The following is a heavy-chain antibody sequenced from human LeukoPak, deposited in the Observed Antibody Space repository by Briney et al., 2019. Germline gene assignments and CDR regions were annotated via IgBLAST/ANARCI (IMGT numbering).Heavy chain of an antibody. D-gene: IGHD5-24*01. CDR3: ARLPGWLQPYYFDY. V-gene: IGHV1-69*13. Sequence: ASVKVSCKASGGTFSGYAISWVRQAPGQGLEWVGGIIPIFGTANYAQKFQGRVTITADESTSTAYMELSSLRSEDTAVYYCARLPGWLQPYYFDYWGQGTLVTVSS. CDR2: IIPIFGTA. J-gene: IGHJ4*02. CDR1: GGTFSGYA.